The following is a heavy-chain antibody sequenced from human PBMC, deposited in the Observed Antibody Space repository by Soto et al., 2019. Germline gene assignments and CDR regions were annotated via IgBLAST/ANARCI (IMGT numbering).Heavy chain of an antibody. CDR3: ARNLYYYDSSGYYDY. V-gene: IGHV1-3*01. D-gene: IGHD3-22*01. J-gene: IGHJ4*02. Sequence: ASVKVSCKASGYAFTSYAMHWVRQAPGQRLEWMGWINAGNGNTKYSQKFQGRVTITRDTSASTAYMELSSLRSGDTAVYYCARNLYYYDSSGYYDYWGQGTLVTAPQ. CDR2: INAGNGNT. CDR1: GYAFTSYA.